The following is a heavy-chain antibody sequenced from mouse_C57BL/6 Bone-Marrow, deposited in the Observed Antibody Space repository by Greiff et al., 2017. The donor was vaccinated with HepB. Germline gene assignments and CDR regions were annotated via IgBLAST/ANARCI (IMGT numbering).Heavy chain of an antibody. CDR2: TYWDDDK. CDR1: GFSLSTSGMG. CDR3: ARRGDYAMDY. Sequence: QVTLKVSGPGILQSSQTLSLTCSFSGFSLSTSGMGVSWIRQPSGKGLEWLAHTYWDDDKRYNPSLKSRLTSSKDTSRNQVFLKITSVDTADTATYYCARRGDYAMDYWGQGTSVTVSS. V-gene: IGHV8-12*01. J-gene: IGHJ4*01.